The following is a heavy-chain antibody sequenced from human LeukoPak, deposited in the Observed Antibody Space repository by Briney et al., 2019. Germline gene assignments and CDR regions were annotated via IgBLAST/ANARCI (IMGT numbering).Heavy chain of an antibody. CDR1: GESISGFY. D-gene: IGHD2-21*01. J-gene: IGHJ4*02. Sequence: SETLSLTCTVSGESISGFYWTWIRQPPGKGLEWIGYIYYSGSTNYNPSLKSRVTISVDTSKNPFSLKLSPVTAADTAVYYCARGVVIAPQTFDYWGQGTLVTVSS. V-gene: IGHV4-59*01. CDR3: ARGVVIAPQTFDY. CDR2: IYYSGST.